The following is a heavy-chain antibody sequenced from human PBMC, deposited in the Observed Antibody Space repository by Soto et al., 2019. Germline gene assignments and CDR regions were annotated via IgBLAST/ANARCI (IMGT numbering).Heavy chain of an antibody. CDR3: VAVGSNPSLDYGDLY. V-gene: IGHV1-58*02. D-gene: IGHD4-17*01. CDR1: GFTFTSSA. CDR2: IVVGSGNT. J-gene: IGHJ4*02. Sequence: QMQLVQSGPEVKKPGTSVKVSCKASGFTFTSSAMQWVRQARGQRLEWIGWIVVGSGNTNYAQKFQERVTITRDMSTSTAYMELSSLRSEDTAVYYCVAVGSNPSLDYGDLYWGQGTLVTVSS.